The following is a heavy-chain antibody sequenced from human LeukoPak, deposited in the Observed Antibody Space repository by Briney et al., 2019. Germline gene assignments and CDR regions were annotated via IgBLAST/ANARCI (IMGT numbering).Heavy chain of an antibody. J-gene: IGHJ4*02. D-gene: IGHD1-1*01. CDR3: VKKGQADDDGKPD. V-gene: IGHV3-30*02. Sequence: GGSLRLSCAASGFTFSSYGMHWVRQAPGKGLEWVAFIRYDGSNKYYADSVKGRFTISRDNSKNTLYLQMNDLRADDTAVYYCVKKGQADDDGKPDWGQGTLVTVSS. CDR1: GFTFSSYG. CDR2: IRYDGSNK.